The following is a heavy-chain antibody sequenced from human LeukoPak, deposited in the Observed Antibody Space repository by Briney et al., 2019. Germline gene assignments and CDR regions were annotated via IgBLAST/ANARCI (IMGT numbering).Heavy chain of an antibody. CDR3: ARDPYGSGRY. CDR1: GFTISNYW. J-gene: IGHJ4*02. D-gene: IGHD3-10*01. V-gene: IGHV3-74*01. CDR2: INGDGSST. Sequence: SGGSLRLSCAASGFTISNYWMHWVRQAPGKGLVWVARINGDGSSTSYADSVKGRFTISRDNAKNTLYLQMDSLRAEDTAVYYCARDPYGSGRYWGQGTRVTVSS.